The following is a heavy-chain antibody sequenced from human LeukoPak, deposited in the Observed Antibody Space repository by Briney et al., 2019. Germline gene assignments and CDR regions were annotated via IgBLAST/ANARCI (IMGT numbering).Heavy chain of an antibody. Sequence: GGSLRLSCAASGFTFSSYAMSWVRQAPGKGLEWVSAISGSGGSTYYADSVKGRFTISRDNSKNTLYLQMNSLRAEATAVYYCAKDLRGYGTYYFDYWGQGTLVTVSS. CDR2: ISGSGGST. V-gene: IGHV3-23*01. J-gene: IGHJ4*02. CDR3: AKDLRGYGTYYFDY. D-gene: IGHD4-17*01. CDR1: GFTFSSYA.